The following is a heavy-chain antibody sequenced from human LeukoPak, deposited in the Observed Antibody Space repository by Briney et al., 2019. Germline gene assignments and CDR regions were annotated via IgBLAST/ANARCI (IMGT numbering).Heavy chain of an antibody. CDR2: IYSGGST. Sequence: GGSLRLSCAASGFTVSSNYMSWVRQAPGKGLEWVSVIYSGGSTYYADSVKGRFTISRDNSKNTLYLQMNSLRAEDTAVYYCARDNGGLLWFGELLWGQGTLVTVSS. D-gene: IGHD3-10*01. CDR1: GFTVSSNY. J-gene: IGHJ4*02. CDR3: ARDNGGLLWFGELL. V-gene: IGHV3-66*01.